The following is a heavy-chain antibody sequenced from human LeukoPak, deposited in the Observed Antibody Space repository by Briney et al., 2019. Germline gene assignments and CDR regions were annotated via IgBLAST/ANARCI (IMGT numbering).Heavy chain of an antibody. V-gene: IGHV3-23*01. CDR3: ARETDIAVAPLDLYYYYGMDV. CDR2: ISGSGGST. CDR1: GFTFSSYA. J-gene: IGHJ6*02. Sequence: GGSLRLSCAASGFTFSSYAMSWVRQAPGKGLEWVSAISGSGGSTYYADSVKGRFTISRDNSKNTLYLQMNSLRAEDTAVYYCARETDIAVAPLDLYYYYGMDVWGQGTTVTVSS. D-gene: IGHD6-19*01.